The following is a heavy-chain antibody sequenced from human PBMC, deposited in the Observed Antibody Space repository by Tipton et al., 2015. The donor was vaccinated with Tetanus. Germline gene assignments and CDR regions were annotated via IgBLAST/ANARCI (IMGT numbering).Heavy chain of an antibody. J-gene: IGHJ6*02. CDR1: GGSISSGGYY. CDR2: IYYSGST. CDR3: AGGAPPLTGYYGPRNAYYYGMDV. D-gene: IGHD3-9*01. Sequence: TLSLTCTVSGGSISSGGYYWRWIRQHPGKGLEWIGYIYYSGSTYYNPSLKSRVIISVDTSKNQFSLKLSSVTAADTAVYYCAGGAPPLTGYYGPRNAYYYGMDVWGQGTTVTVSS. V-gene: IGHV4-31*03.